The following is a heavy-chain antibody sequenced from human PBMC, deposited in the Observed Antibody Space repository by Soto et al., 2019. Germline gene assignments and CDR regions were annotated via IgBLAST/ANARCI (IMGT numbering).Heavy chain of an antibody. V-gene: IGHV4-34*01. Sequence: PSETLSLTCAVYGGSFSGYYWSWIRQPPGKGLEWIGEINHSGSTNYNPSLKSRVTTSVDTSKNQFSLKLSSVTAADTAVYYCARGPWDGYYFDYWGQGTLVTISS. CDR3: ARGPWDGYYFDY. CDR2: INHSGST. J-gene: IGHJ4*02. D-gene: IGHD1-26*01. CDR1: GGSFSGYY.